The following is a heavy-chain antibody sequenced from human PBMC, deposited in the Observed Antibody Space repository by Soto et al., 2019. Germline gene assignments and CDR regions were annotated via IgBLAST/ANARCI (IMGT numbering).Heavy chain of an antibody. CDR2: INPNSGGT. J-gene: IGHJ6*02. D-gene: IGHD3-3*01. V-gene: IGHV1-2*02. CDR1: GYTFTGYY. Sequence: ASVKVSCKASGYTFTGYYMHWVRQAPGQGLEWMGWINPNSGGTNYAQKFQGRVTMTRDTSIGTAYMELSRLRSDDTAVYYCTRDFSLESVVGFLYYYGMDVWGQGTTVTVSS. CDR3: TRDFSLESVVGFLYYYGMDV.